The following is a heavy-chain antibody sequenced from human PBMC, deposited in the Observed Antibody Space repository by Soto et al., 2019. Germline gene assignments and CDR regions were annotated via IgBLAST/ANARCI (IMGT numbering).Heavy chain of an antibody. CDR2: VYSSGGT. V-gene: IGHV4-4*07. D-gene: IGHD3-3*01. J-gene: IGHJ5*02. CDR1: GGSMSSYY. CDR3: ARGQRFSDWFDP. Sequence: SETLSLTCTVSGGSMSSYYWTWIRQPAGKGLEWIGRVYSSGGTHYNPSLKSRVSISLDTSKNQFSLRLLSVTDADTAVYYCARGQRFSDWFDPWGQGTLVTVSS.